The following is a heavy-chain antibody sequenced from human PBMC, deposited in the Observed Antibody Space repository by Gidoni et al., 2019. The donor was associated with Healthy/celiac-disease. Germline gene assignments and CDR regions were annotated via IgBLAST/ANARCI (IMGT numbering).Heavy chain of an antibody. CDR3: ASKGGVDY. D-gene: IGHD3-16*01. CDR2: ISSSGGST. Sequence: EVQLLASARGLVPPGGSLRLSCAASGFPFSSYAMSWVRQAPGRGLDWVSAISSSGGSTHYADSVKSRFTISSDNSKNTPYLEMNSLRAEDTAVDYCASKGGVDYWGQGTLVTVSS. J-gene: IGHJ4*02. V-gene: IGHV3-23*01. CDR1: GFPFSSYA.